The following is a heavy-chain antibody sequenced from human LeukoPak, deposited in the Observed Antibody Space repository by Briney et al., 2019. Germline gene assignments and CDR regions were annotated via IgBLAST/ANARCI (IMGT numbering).Heavy chain of an antibody. CDR1: GYTFTNYA. Sequence: ASVKVSCKTSGYTFTNYAMHWVRQAPGQRLEWMGWINAGTGNTKSSQKLQGRVTMTTDTSTSTAYMELRSRRSDDTAVYYCARGARDIWGNDYWGQGTLVTVSS. D-gene: IGHD3-16*01. V-gene: IGHV1-3*01. CDR3: ARGARDIWGNDY. CDR2: INAGTGNT. J-gene: IGHJ4*02.